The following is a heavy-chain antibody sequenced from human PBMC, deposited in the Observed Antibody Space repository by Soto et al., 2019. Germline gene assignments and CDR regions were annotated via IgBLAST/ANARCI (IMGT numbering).Heavy chain of an antibody. CDR2: MAYDGSNE. Sequence: GGSLRLSCAASGFTFSSFGIHWVRHAPGKGLEWVAVMAYDGSNEYYADSVSGRFTISRDNSKSTVYLKMNSLRPEDPAVYYCAKNTVGLSRYYYYGMDVWGQGTTVTVSS. D-gene: IGHD5-12*01. J-gene: IGHJ6*02. CDR1: GFTFSSFG. CDR3: AKNTVGLSRYYYYGMDV. V-gene: IGHV3-30*18.